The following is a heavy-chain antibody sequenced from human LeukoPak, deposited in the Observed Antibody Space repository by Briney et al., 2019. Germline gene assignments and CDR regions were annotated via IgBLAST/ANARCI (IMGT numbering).Heavy chain of an antibody. J-gene: IGHJ4*02. D-gene: IGHD2-15*01. CDR2: ISGSGGST. CDR1: GFTFSSYA. CDR3: ASPVVVVATREVDY. V-gene: IGHV3-23*01. Sequence: GGSLRLSCAASGFTFSSYAMSWVREAPGKGLEWVSAISGSGGSTYYADSVKGRFTISRDNSKNTLYLQMNSLRAEDTAVYYCASPVVVVATREVDYWGQGTLVTVPS.